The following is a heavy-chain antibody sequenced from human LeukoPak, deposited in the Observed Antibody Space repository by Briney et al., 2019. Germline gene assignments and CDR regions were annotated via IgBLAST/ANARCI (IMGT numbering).Heavy chain of an antibody. CDR2: IKQDGSGK. CDR3: ARESVVYEDFGAFDI. CDR1: GYTFSSYW. Sequence: GGSLRLSCAASGYTFSSYWMSWVRQAPGKGLEWVANIKQDGSGKYYVDSVKGRFTISRDNAKNSLYLQMNSLRAEDTAVYYCARESVVYEDFGAFDIWGQGTMVTVSS. D-gene: IGHD2-8*02. J-gene: IGHJ3*02. V-gene: IGHV3-7*01.